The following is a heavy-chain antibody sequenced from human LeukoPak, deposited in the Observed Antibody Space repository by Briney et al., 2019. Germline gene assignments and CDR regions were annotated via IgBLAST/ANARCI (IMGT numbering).Heavy chain of an antibody. CDR3: ASLWSPDYDVFDY. CDR1: GGTFSSYA. Sequence: SVKVSCKASGGTFSSYAISWVRQAPGQGLEWMGGIIPIFGTANYAQKFQGRVTITADESTSTAYMELSSLRSEDTAVYYCASLWSPDYDVFDYWGQGTLVTVSS. CDR2: IIPIFGTA. J-gene: IGHJ4*02. D-gene: IGHD4-17*01. V-gene: IGHV1-69*01.